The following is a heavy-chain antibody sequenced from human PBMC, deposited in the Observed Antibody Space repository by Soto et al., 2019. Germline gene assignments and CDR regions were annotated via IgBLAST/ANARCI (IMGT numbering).Heavy chain of an antibody. J-gene: IGHJ4*02. CDR2: ISSNGGST. CDR3: VKVDSSSWYRVQNNDY. CDR1: GFTFSSYA. D-gene: IGHD6-13*01. V-gene: IGHV3-64D*08. Sequence: PGGSLRLSCSASGFTFSSYAMHWVRQAPGKGLEYVSAISSNGGSTYYADSVKGRFTISRDNSKNTLYLQMSSLRAEDTAVYYCVKVDSSSWYRVQNNDYWGQGTLVTVSS.